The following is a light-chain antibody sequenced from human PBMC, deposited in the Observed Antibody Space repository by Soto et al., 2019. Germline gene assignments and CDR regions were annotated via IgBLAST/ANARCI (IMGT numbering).Light chain of an antibody. J-gene: IGKJ5*01. V-gene: IGKV3-20*01. Sequence: IVLTQSPGTLSLSPGERATLSCRASQSVSGTYLAWYQQRPGQAPRLLMSDVSTRATGIPDRFTGSGSGADFTRTISRLEPEDFAVYYCQQYGSSPQTFGLGTRLEIK. CDR2: DVS. CDR3: QQYGSSPQT. CDR1: QSVSGTY.